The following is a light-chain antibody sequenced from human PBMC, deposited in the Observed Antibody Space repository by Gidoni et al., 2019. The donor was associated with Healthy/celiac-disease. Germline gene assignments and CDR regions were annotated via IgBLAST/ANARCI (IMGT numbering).Light chain of an antibody. J-gene: IGLJ3*02. V-gene: IGLV3-10*01. Sequence: SYELTPPPSFSVSPGQTARITCSGDALPKKYAYWYQQKSGQAPVLVIYEDSKRPSGIPERFSGSSSGTMATLTISGAQVEDEADYYCYSTDSSGNHRVFGGGTKLTVL. CDR3: YSTDSSGNHRV. CDR2: EDS. CDR1: ALPKKY.